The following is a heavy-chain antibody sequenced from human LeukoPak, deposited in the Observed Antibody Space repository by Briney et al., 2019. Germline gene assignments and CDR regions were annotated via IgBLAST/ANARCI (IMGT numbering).Heavy chain of an antibody. CDR3: AREKYYYDSSGYYHGGNYFDY. D-gene: IGHD3-22*01. J-gene: IGHJ4*02. Sequence: GGSLRLSCAASGFTFSSYGMHWVRQAPGKGLEWVAAIWYDGSNKYYADSVKGRFTISRDNSKNTLYLQMNSLRAEDTAVYYCAREKYYYDSSGYYHGGNYFDYWGQGTLVTVSS. CDR2: IWYDGSNK. CDR1: GFTFSSYG. V-gene: IGHV3-33*01.